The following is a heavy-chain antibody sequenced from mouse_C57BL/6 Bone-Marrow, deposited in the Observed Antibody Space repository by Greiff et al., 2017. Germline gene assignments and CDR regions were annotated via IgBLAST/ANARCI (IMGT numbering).Heavy chain of an antibody. CDR2: IYPGDGAT. V-gene: IGHV1-82*01. J-gene: IGHJ4*01. CDR1: GYAFSSSW. Sequence: VQLQQSGPELVKPGASVKISCKASGYAFSSSWMNWVKQRPGKGLEWIGRIYPGDGATNYNGKFKGKATLTADKSSSTAYMQLSSLTSEDSAVYYCARSRKAMDYWGQGTSVTVSS. CDR3: ARSRKAMDY.